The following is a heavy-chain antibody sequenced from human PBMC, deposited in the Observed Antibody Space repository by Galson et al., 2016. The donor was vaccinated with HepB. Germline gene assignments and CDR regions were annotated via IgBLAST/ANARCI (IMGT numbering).Heavy chain of an antibody. V-gene: IGHV1-46*01. D-gene: IGHD4-11*01. CDR3: SRTIYTNYALFYYYNAMDV. Sequence: SVKVSCKASGYTFTTYYIHWVRQAPGHGLEWMGMINPSGGRTTYAQQFQGRVTMTRDTSTSTVYMELSSLRSEDTAVYYCSRTIYTNYALFYYYNAMDVWGQGTTVTVSS. J-gene: IGHJ6*02. CDR1: GYTFTTYY. CDR2: INPSGGRT.